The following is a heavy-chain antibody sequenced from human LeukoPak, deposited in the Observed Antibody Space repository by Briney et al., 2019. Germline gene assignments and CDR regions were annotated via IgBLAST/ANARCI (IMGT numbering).Heavy chain of an antibody. CDR2: INYSGST. CDR1: GGSFSGYY. Sequence: SETLSLTCAVYGGSFSGYYWSWIRQPPGKGLEWIGEINYSGSTNYNPSLKSRVTISVDTSKNQFSLKLSSVTAADTAVYYCARGRTGITMVRGVIQKSLYYFDYWGRGTLVTVFS. CDR3: ARGRTGITMVRGVIQKSLYYFDY. V-gene: IGHV4-34*01. D-gene: IGHD3-10*01. J-gene: IGHJ4*02.